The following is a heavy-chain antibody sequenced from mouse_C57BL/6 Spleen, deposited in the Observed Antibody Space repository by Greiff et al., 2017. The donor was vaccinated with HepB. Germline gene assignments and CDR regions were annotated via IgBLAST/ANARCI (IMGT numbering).Heavy chain of an antibody. V-gene: IGHV1-50*01. D-gene: IGHD3-2*02. Sequence: QVQLQQPGAELVKPGASVKLSCKASGYTFTSYWMQWVKQRPGQGLEWIGEIDPSDSYTNYNQKFKGKATLNVDTSSSTAYMQLSSLTSEDSAVYYCARSGGSSGYAMDYWGQGTSGTVSS. CDR2: IDPSDSYT. CDR3: ARSGGSSGYAMDY. CDR1: GYTFTSYW. J-gene: IGHJ4*01.